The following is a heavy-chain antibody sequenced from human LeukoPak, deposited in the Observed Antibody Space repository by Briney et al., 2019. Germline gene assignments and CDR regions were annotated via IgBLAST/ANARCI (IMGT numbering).Heavy chain of an antibody. CDR2: INPNSGGT. CDR1: GYTFTGYY. V-gene: IGHV1-2*02. CDR3: ARASGSFYDAFDI. D-gene: IGHD1-26*01. Sequence: GASVKVSCKASGYTFTGYYMHWVRQAPGQGLEWMGWINPNSGGTNYAQKFQGSVTMTRDTSISTAYMELSRLRSDDTAVYYCARASGSFYDAFDIWGQGTMVTVSS. J-gene: IGHJ3*02.